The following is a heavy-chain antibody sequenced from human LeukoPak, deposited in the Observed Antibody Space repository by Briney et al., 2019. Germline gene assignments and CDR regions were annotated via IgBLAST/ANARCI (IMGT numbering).Heavy chain of an antibody. Sequence: PGGSLRLSCAASGFTFSSYGMHWVRQAPGKGLEYVSAISSSGGATYYADSVKGRFTISRDNSKNTVYLQMGSLRPEDMAVYYCTTTLSGRNGYKYFDYWGQGTLVTVSS. J-gene: IGHJ4*02. D-gene: IGHD5-24*01. CDR3: TTTLSGRNGYKYFDY. CDR2: ISSSGGAT. V-gene: IGHV3-64*02. CDR1: GFTFSSYG.